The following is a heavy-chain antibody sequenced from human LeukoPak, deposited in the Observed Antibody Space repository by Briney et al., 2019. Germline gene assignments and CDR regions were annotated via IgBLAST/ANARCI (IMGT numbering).Heavy chain of an antibody. CDR3: AKDPLYGGDLKYYFDF. Sequence: GGSLRLSXSASGFTFSGYAMSWVRQAPGKGLEWVSSITGSGGGTYYADSVRGRFTVSKDNSKSTLFLQMNGLRAEDTAVYYCAKDPLYGGDLKYYFDFWGQGALVIVSS. V-gene: IGHV3-23*01. CDR1: GFTFSGYA. J-gene: IGHJ4*02. D-gene: IGHD4/OR15-4a*01. CDR2: ITGSGGGT.